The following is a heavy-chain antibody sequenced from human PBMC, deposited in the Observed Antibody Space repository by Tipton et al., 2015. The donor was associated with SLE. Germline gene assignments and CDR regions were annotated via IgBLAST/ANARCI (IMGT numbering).Heavy chain of an antibody. D-gene: IGHD2-21*01. CDR1: GAFVSGIY. Sequence: PGLVKPSETLSLICSVSGAFVSGIYWGWIRQPPGKGLEWIAYIYTSGSTSYNPSLKSRATISVDTSKNQFSLKLRSVTAADTAVYYCAKLFGSAYWYYMDVWGKGTTVTVSS. J-gene: IGHJ6*03. V-gene: IGHV4-4*08. CDR2: IYTSGST. CDR3: AKLFGSAYWYYMDV.